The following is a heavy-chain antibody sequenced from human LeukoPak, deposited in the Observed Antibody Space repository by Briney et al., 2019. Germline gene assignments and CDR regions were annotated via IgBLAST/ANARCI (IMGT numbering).Heavy chain of an antibody. CDR1: GYSFTSYW. CDR2: IYPGDSDT. J-gene: IGHJ4*02. Sequence: GESLKICCKGSGYSFTSYWIGWVRQMPGKGLEWRGIIYPGDSDTRYSPSFQGQVTISADKSISTAYLQWSSLKASDTAMYYCARSYGSGYYYSQGHLGYWGQGTLVTVSS. V-gene: IGHV5-51*01. D-gene: IGHD3-22*01. CDR3: ARSYGSGYYYSQGHLGY.